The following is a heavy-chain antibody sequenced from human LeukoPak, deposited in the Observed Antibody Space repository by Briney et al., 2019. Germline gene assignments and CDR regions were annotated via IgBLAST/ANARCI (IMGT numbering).Heavy chain of an antibody. CDR1: GFTYSSYS. CDR2: ISYDGSNK. Sequence: PGGSLRLSCAASGFTYSSYSMHWVRQPPAKELEGVAVISYDGSNKYYADSVKDRFTISRDNSKNTLYLQMNSLRAEDTAVYYCAREGVDIVVVVAAAPPPTALDCWGQGTLVTVSP. D-gene: IGHD2-15*01. CDR3: AREGVDIVVVVAAAPPPTALDC. V-gene: IGHV3-30*04. J-gene: IGHJ4*02.